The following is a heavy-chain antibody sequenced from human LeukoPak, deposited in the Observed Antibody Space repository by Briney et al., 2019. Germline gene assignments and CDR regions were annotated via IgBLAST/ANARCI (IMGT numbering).Heavy chain of an antibody. CDR3: AKASYYDSSGYYH. Sequence: SETLSLTCTVSGGSISSGDYYWSWIRQPPGKGLEWIGYIYYSGSTYYNPSLKSRVTISVDTSKNQFSLKLSSVTAADTAVYYCAKASYYDSSGYYHWGQGTLVTVSS. D-gene: IGHD3-22*01. CDR2: IYYSGST. V-gene: IGHV4-30-4*01. CDR1: GGSISSGDYY. J-gene: IGHJ4*02.